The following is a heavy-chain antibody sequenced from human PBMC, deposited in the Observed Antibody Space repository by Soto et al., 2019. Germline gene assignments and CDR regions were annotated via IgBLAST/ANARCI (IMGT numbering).Heavy chain of an antibody. J-gene: IGHJ4*02. CDR3: AKDEDYDILTVADY. Sequence: GGSLRLSCAASGFTFSSYAMSWVRQAPGKGLEWVSAISGGGGSTYYADSVKGRFTISRDNSKNTLYLQMNSLRAEDTAVYYCAKDEDYDILTVADYWGQGTLVTVSS. CDR1: GFTFSSYA. V-gene: IGHV3-23*01. D-gene: IGHD3-9*01. CDR2: ISGGGGST.